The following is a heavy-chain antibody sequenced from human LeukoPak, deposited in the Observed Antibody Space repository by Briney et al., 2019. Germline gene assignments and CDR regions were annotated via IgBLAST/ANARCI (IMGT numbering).Heavy chain of an antibody. CDR1: GFTFSNYW. CDR3: ASSRDYWNWFDP. V-gene: IGHV3-7*01. D-gene: IGHD2-2*01. J-gene: IGHJ5*02. CDR2: IKQDGSEK. Sequence: GGSLRLSCAASGFTFSNYWMSWVRQAPGKGLEWVANIKQDGSEKYYVDSVKGRFTISRDNAKNSLYLQMNSLRAEDTAVYYCASSRDYWNWFDPWGQGTLVTVSS.